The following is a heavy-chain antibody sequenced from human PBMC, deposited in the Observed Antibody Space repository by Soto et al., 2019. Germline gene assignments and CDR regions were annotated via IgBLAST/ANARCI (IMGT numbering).Heavy chain of an antibody. CDR3: ARALWFGDFPNMCWFDP. CDR2: IYYSGST. J-gene: IGHJ5*02. V-gene: IGHV4-59*01. D-gene: IGHD3-10*01. CDR1: GGSISSYY. Sequence: SETLSLTCTVSGGSISSYYWSWIRQPPGKGLEWIGYIYYSGSTNYNPSLKSRVTISVDTSKNQFSLKLSSVTAADTAVYYCARALWFGDFPNMCWFDPWGQGTLVTVSS.